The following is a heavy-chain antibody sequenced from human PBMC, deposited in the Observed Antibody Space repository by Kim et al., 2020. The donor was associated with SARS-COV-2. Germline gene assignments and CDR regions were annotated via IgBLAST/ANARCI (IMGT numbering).Heavy chain of an antibody. V-gene: IGHV1-46*01. D-gene: IGHD3-10*01. CDR2: INPSGGST. J-gene: IGHJ6*02. CDR3: ASPSLHTMVRGVRLYYYYGMDV. CDR1: GYTFTSYY. Sequence: ASVKVSCKASGYTFTSYYMHWVRQAPGQGLEWMGIINPSGGSTSYAQKFQGRVTMTRDTSTSTVYMELSSLRSEDTAVYYCASPSLHTMVRGVRLYYYYGMDVWGQGTTVTVSS.